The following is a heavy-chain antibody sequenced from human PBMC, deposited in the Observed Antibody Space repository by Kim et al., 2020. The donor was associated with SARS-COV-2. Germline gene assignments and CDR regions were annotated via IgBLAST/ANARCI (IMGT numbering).Heavy chain of an antibody. V-gene: IGHV6-1*01. D-gene: IGHD2-2*01. CDR2: TYYRSKYYN. CDR1: GDSVSNNSAA. CDR3: ASAFHNKYGYHYGMDV. J-gene: IGHJ6*02. Sequence: SQTLSLTCAISGDSVSNNSAAWNWIRQSPSRGLEWLGRTYYRSKYYNDYAVSVKSRIAISADTSKNQFSLQLNSLTPEDTAVYYCASAFHNKYGYHYGMDVWGQGTTVTVSS.